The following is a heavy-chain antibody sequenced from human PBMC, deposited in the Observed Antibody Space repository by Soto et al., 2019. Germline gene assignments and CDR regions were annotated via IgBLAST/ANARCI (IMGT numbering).Heavy chain of an antibody. D-gene: IGHD1-1*01. CDR1: GGSISSDGYS. Sequence: QLQLLESGSGLVKPSQTLSLTCAVSGGSISSDGYSWNWIRQPPGKGLEWIGYIFHNGGTYYNPHLKTRCTRSVDRSKNQFSLKLSSVTAADTAVYYCARGDRAYKSYDPWGQGTLVTVSS. CDR3: ARGDRAYKSYDP. J-gene: IGHJ5*02. V-gene: IGHV4-30-2*01. CDR2: IFHNGGT.